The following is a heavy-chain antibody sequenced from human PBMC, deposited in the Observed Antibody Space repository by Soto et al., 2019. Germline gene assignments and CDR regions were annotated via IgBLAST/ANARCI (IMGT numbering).Heavy chain of an antibody. D-gene: IGHD5-18*01. CDR3: ARDLDTAMAYWFDY. J-gene: IGHJ4*02. V-gene: IGHV3-30-3*01. CDR2: ISYDGSNK. CDR1: GFTFSSYA. Sequence: GGSLRLSCVASGFTFSSYAMHWVRQAPGKGLEWVAVISYDGSNKYYADSVKGRFTISRDNSKNTLYLQMNSLRAEDTAVYYCARDLDTAMAYWFDYWGQGTLVTVSS.